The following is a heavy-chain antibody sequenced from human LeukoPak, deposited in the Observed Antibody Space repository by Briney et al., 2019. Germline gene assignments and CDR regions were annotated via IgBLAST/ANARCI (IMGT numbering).Heavy chain of an antibody. D-gene: IGHD3-9*01. CDR2: ISGYNGNT. CDR1: GYTFTNFG. V-gene: IGHV1-18*01. J-gene: IGHJ6*02. CDR3: AREARRQYFEDYYGMDV. Sequence: ASVKVSCKASGYTFTNFGISRVRQVPGQGLEWMGWISGYNGNTNYAQKFQGRVTMTTDTSTTTAYMELRSLRSDDTAVYYCAREARRQYFEDYYGMDVWGQGTTVTVSS.